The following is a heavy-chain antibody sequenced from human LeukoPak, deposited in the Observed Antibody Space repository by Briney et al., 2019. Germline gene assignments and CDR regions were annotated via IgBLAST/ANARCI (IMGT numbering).Heavy chain of an antibody. J-gene: IGHJ5*02. D-gene: IGHD2-8*01. CDR1: GGSISSYY. CDR3: ARDGPAESVSWFDP. CDR2: IYYSGST. Sequence: SETLSLTCTVSGGSISSYYWNWIRQPPGKGLEWIGYIYYSGSTNYNPSLKSRVTISVDTSKNQFSLKLSSVTAADTAVYYCARDGPAESVSWFDPWGQGTLVTVSS. V-gene: IGHV4-59*01.